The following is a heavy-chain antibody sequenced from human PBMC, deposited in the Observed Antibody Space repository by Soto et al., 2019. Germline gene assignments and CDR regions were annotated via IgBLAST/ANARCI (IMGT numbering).Heavy chain of an antibody. CDR1: GFSLSTRGMG. CDR2: IYWDDDK. D-gene: IGHD4-17*01. V-gene: IGHV2-5*02. CDR3: AHAGDYDLLTFDH. J-gene: IGHJ4*02. Sequence: SGPTLVNPTETLTLTCTFSGFSLSTRGMGVAWIRQPPGRALEWLALIYWDDDKRYSPSLKDRLAISKDTSSNQVVLTITNIDPGDSATYFCAHAGDYDLLTFDHWGPGTLVTVSS.